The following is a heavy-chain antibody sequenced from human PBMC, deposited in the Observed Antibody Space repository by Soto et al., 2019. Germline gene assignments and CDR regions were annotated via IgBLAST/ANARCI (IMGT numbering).Heavy chain of an antibody. CDR1: GGSFSGYY. J-gene: IGHJ4*02. D-gene: IGHD2-8*02. CDR2: INHSGST. V-gene: IGHV4-34*01. CDR3: ARDKITGLFDY. Sequence: QVQLQQWGAGLLKPSETLSLTCAVYGGSFSGYYWTWIRQPPGTGLEWIGEINHSGSTNYNPSLKXRVTISVDTSKNQFSLKLTSVTAADTVVYYCARDKITGLFDYWGQGTLVTVSS.